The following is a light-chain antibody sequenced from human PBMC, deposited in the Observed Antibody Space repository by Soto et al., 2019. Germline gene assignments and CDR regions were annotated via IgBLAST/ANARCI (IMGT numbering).Light chain of an antibody. V-gene: IGKV3-20*01. J-gene: IGKJ5*01. CDR1: QSVSSSY. Sequence: EIVLTQSPGTLSLSPGERATLSCRASQSVSSSYLAWYQQKPGQAPRLLIYGASSRATGIPDRFSGSGSGTDFTLTISRLEPEDFAVDYCQQYGSSPLITCGQGTRLEIK. CDR3: QQYGSSPLIT. CDR2: GAS.